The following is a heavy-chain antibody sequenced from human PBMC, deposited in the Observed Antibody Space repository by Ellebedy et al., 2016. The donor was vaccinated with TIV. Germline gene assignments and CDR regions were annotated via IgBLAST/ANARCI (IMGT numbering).Heavy chain of an antibody. D-gene: IGHD4-17*01. V-gene: IGHV3-7*03. CDR3: AKDRYSDRGRYFTD. Sequence: GGSLRLSXVVSAFTFSNYWMTWVRQAPGKGLEWVANIKQDGSEGYYVDSVKGRFTISRDNSKNTLNLQMNSLRAEDTAVYYCAKDRYSDRGRYFTDWGQGTLVTVSS. CDR1: AFTFSNYW. J-gene: IGHJ4*02. CDR2: IKQDGSEG.